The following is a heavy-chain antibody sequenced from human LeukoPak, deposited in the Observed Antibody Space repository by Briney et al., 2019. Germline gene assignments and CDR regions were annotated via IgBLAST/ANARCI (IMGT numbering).Heavy chain of an antibody. CDR1: GYTFTSYG. Sequence: ASVKVPCKASGYTFTSYGISWVRQAPGQGLEWMGWISAYNGNTNYAQKLQGRVTMTTDTSTSTAYMELRSLRSDDTAVYYCARDVRYFDWLLFGGGDTPPFDYWGQGTLVTVSS. D-gene: IGHD3-9*01. J-gene: IGHJ4*02. CDR3: ARDVRYFDWLLFGGGDTPPFDY. CDR2: ISAYNGNT. V-gene: IGHV1-18*01.